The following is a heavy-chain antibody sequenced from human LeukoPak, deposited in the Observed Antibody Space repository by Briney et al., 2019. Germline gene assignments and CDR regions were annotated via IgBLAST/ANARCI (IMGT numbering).Heavy chain of an antibody. CDR1: GYTFTGHY. Sequence: ASVKVSCKASGYTFTGHYMHWVRQAPGQGLEWMGRINPNSGGTNYAQKFQGRVTMTRDTSISPAYMELSRLRSDDTAVYYCARTGGYCSGGSCYSNWFDPWGQGTLVTVSS. CDR2: INPNSGGT. V-gene: IGHV1-2*06. J-gene: IGHJ5*02. CDR3: ARTGGYCSGGSCYSNWFDP. D-gene: IGHD2-15*01.